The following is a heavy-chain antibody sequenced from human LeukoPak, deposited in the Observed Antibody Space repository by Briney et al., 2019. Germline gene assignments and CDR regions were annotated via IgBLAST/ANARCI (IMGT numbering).Heavy chain of an antibody. CDR2: ISSSSSTI. V-gene: IGHV3-48*01. J-gene: IGHJ3*02. CDR3: ARGDDNWNDLDAFDI. CDR1: GFTFSSYS. D-gene: IGHD1-1*01. Sequence: GGSLRLSCAASGFTFSSYSMNWVRQAPGKGLEWFSYISSSSSTIYYADSVKGRFTISRDNAKNSLYLQMNSLRAEDTAVYYCARGDDNWNDLDAFDIWGQGTMVTVSS.